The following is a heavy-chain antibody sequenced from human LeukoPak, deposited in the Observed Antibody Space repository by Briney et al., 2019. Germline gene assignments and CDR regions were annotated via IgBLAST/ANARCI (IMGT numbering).Heavy chain of an antibody. V-gene: IGHV3-30*04. CDR2: ISYDGSNK. D-gene: IGHD6-13*01. Sequence: PGGSLRLSCAASGFTFSSYAMHWVRQAPGKGLEWVAVISYDGSNKYYADSVKGRFTISRDNSKNTLYLQINSLRAEDTAVYYCARDTIWIAAAGIDAFDIWGQGTMVTVSS. J-gene: IGHJ3*02. CDR1: GFTFSSYA. CDR3: ARDTIWIAAAGIDAFDI.